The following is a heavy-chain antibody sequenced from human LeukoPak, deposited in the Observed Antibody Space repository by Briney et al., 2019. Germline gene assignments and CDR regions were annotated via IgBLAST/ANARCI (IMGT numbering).Heavy chain of an antibody. D-gene: IGHD6-13*01. CDR2: IFNTGYT. CDR1: GGSINSHY. V-gene: IGHV4-59*11. Sequence: SETLSLTYSVSGGSINSHYWSWIRQPPGKRLEWIGYIFNTGYTNYNPSLASRVTMSVDTSRSQFFLRLSPVTAADTAIYYCASRPAGTTWYGVFDYWSQGTLVTVSS. J-gene: IGHJ4*02. CDR3: ASRPAGTTWYGVFDY.